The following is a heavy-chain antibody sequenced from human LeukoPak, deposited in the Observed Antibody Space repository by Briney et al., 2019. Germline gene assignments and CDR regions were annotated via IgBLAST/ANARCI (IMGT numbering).Heavy chain of an antibody. CDR1: GFTFSDHY. Sequence: GGSLRLSCAVSGFTFSDHYMDWVRQAPGKGLEWVGRSRNRAKSYTTDYAASVKGRFTISRDDSKSTLYLQMNSLETEDTAVYYCTRDATGDHWGQGTLVSVSS. CDR3: TRDATGDH. J-gene: IGHJ4*02. CDR2: SRNRAKSYTT. V-gene: IGHV3-72*01.